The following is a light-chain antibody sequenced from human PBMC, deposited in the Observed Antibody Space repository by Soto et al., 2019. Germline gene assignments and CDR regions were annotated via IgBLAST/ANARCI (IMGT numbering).Light chain of an antibody. J-gene: IGKJ1*01. CDR3: QQYKSYKT. V-gene: IGKV1-5*01. CDR1: QTISSG. CDR2: DAS. Sequence: EIPMTQSPSTLSASVGDRVTITCRASQTISSGLAWYQQKPGKAPKVLIYDASTLESGVPSRFSGSGSGTEFTLTISSLQPDDFATYYCQQYKSYKTFGQGTKVDIK.